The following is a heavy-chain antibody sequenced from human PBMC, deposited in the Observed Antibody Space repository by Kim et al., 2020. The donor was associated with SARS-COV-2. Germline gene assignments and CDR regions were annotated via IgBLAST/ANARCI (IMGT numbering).Heavy chain of an antibody. D-gene: IGHD2-21*02. CDR1: GFTFSSYA. CDR3: AKETDVVVTAMPGMGRLYYYYGMDV. V-gene: IGHV3-23*01. CDR2: ISGSGGST. Sequence: GGSLRLSCAASGFTFSSYAMSWVRQAPGKGLEWVSAISGSGGSTYYADSVKGRFTISRDNSKNTLYLQMNSLRAEDTAVYYCAKETDVVVTAMPGMGRLYYYYGMDVWGQGTTVTVSS. J-gene: IGHJ6*02.